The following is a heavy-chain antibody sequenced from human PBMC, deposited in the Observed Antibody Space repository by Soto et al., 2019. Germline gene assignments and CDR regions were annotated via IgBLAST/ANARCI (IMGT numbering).Heavy chain of an antibody. J-gene: IGHJ4*02. CDR2: IYYSGST. CDR1: GGSFSGYY. V-gene: IGHV4-59*08. D-gene: IGHD5-12*01. Sequence: PSETLSLTCAVYGGSFSGYYWSWIRQPPGKGLEWIGYIYYSGSTNYNPSLKSRVTISVDTSKNQFSLKLSSVTAAGTAVYYCARHTVATIRPYYFDDWGQGTLVTVSS. CDR3: ARHTVATIRPYYFDD.